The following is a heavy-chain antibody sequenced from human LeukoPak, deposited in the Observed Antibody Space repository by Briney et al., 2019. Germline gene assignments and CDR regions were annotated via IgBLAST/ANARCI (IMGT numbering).Heavy chain of an antibody. J-gene: IGHJ5*02. V-gene: IGHV3-23*01. Sequence: GGALRLSCAASGFTFSSYAMSWVRQAPGKGLEWVSAISGSGGSTYYADSVKGRFTISRYNSKITLYLQINSLRAEDTAVYYCAKVAGIVVVGATTPSWFDPGGQGTLVTVSS. CDR3: AKVAGIVVVGATTPSWFDP. CDR1: GFTFSSYA. D-gene: IGHD2-15*01. CDR2: ISGSGGST.